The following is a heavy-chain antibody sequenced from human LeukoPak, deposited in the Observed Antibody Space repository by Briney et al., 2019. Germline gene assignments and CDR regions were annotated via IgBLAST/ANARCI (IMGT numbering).Heavy chain of an antibody. CDR1: GFTVSSNY. Sequence: GVLRLSCAASGFTVSSNYMSWISQAPGKGLQWRAYISKTGRGIEYAEYVRGRFIISRDNDKNSVFLQMGSLRAEDTAVYFCATVRYSTIWSFEFDNWGQGALVTVSS. CDR3: ATVRYSTIWSFEFDN. D-gene: IGHD5-12*01. J-gene: IGHJ4*02. CDR2: ISKTGRGI. V-gene: IGHV3-11*01.